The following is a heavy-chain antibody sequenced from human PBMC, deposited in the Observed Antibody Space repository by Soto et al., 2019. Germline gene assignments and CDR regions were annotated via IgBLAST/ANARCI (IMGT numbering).Heavy chain of an antibody. CDR2: INVGTDKT. J-gene: IGHJ4*02. CDR3: AKSKGRWVPKF. V-gene: IGHV1-3*01. CDR1: GYTFSSSA. D-gene: IGHD6-13*01. Sequence: ASVKVSCKASGYTFSSSAMHWVRQAPGQSLEWMGWINVGTDKTEYSRRLQGRVTITKDTSASTADMELSGLTSEDTAVYYCAKSKGRWVPKFWGPGTLVTVSS.